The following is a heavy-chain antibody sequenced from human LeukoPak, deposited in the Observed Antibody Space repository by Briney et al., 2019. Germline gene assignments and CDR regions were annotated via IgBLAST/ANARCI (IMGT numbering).Heavy chain of an antibody. Sequence: GSLRLSCAASGFTFSCYTLHWVRPAPGKGLEWVAVILHDGTNKYYADSVKGRFTISRDNSKDTMYLQMNSLRPEDTAVYYCARSYDSSGYTYLYYFDYWGQGTLVSVSS. V-gene: IGHV3-30-3*01. J-gene: IGHJ4*02. CDR2: ILHDGTNK. D-gene: IGHD3-22*01. CDR1: GFTFSCYT. CDR3: ARSYDSSGYTYLYYFDY.